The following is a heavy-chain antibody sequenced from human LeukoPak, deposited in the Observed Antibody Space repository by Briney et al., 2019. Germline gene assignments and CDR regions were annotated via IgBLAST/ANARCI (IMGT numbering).Heavy chain of an antibody. CDR2: INPNSGGT. CDR3: ARELGILTGLDY. J-gene: IGHJ4*02. Sequence: ASVTVSCTASGYTFTVYYMHWVRQAPGQGLEWMGRINPNSGGTNYAQKFQGRVTMTRDTSISTAYMELSRLRSDDTAVYYCARELGILTGLDYWGQGTLVTVSS. CDR1: GYTFTVYY. D-gene: IGHD3-9*01. V-gene: IGHV1-2*06.